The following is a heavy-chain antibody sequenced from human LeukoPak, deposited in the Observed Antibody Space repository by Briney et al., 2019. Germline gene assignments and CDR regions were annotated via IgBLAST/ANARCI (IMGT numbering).Heavy chain of an antibody. CDR3: ARENYYDSSSYYGY. Sequence: ASVKVSCKASGYTVTSYYMHWVRQAPGQGLEWMGILNPSGGSSSYAQKFQGRATLTRATSTSTVYMELSSLRSEDTAVYYCARENYYDSSSYYGYWGQGTLVTVSS. J-gene: IGHJ4*02. D-gene: IGHD3-22*01. V-gene: IGHV1-46*01. CDR1: GYTVTSYY. CDR2: LNPSGGSS.